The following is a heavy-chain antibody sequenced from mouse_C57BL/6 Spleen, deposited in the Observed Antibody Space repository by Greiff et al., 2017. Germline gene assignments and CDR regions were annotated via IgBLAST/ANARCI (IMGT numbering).Heavy chain of an antibody. V-gene: IGHV1-55*01. CDR2: IYPGSGST. D-gene: IGHD4-1*01. J-gene: IGHJ2*01. CDR3: ARPPWDAYYFDY. Sequence: QVQLQQPGAELVKPGASVKMSCKASGYTFTSYWITWVKQRPGQGLEWIGDIYPGSGSTNYNEKFKSKATLTVDTSSSTAYRQLSSLTSEDSAVYYCARPPWDAYYFDYWGQGTTLTVSS. CDR1: GYTFTSYW.